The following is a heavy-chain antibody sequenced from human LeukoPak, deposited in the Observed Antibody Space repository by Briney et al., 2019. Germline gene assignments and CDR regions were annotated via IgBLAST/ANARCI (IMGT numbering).Heavy chain of an antibody. CDR1: GFTFSSYG. D-gene: IGHD2-21*02. CDR2: IWYDGSNK. J-gene: IGHJ4*02. CDR3: ARDFAIVVVTAPDY. V-gene: IGHV3-33*01. Sequence: GGSLRLSCAASGFTFSSYGMHWVRQAPGKGLEWVAVIWYDGSNKYYADSVKGRFTISRDNSKNTLYLQMNSLRAEDTAVYYCARDFAIVVVTAPDYWGQGTLVTVSS.